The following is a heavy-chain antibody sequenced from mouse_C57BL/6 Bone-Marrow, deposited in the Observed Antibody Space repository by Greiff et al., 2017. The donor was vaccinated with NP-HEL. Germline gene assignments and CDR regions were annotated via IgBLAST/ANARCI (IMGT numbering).Heavy chain of an antibody. CDR2: INPYNGGT. CDR1: GYTFTDYY. Sequence: EVQLQQSGPVLVKPGASVTMSCKASGYTFTDYYMNWVKQSHGKSLEWIGVINPYNGGTSYNQKFKGKATLTVDKSSSTAYMELNSLTSEDSAVYYGAKSNREEVYIDYWGQGTTLTVSS. J-gene: IGHJ2*01. V-gene: IGHV1-19*01. CDR3: AKSNREEVYIDY.